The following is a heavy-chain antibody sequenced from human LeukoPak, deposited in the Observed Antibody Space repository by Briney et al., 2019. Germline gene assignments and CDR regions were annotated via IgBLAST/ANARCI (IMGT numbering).Heavy chain of an antibody. CDR3: ARGPARYGSGSYYNY. J-gene: IGHJ4*02. CDR1: GYTFTGYY. CDR2: INPNSGGT. Sequence: GASVKVSCKASGYTFTGYYMHWVRQAPGQGLEWMGWINPNSGGTNYAQKFQGRVTMTRDTSISTAYMEPSRLRSDDTAVYYCARGPARYGSGSYYNYWGQGTLVTVSS. D-gene: IGHD3-10*01. V-gene: IGHV1-2*02.